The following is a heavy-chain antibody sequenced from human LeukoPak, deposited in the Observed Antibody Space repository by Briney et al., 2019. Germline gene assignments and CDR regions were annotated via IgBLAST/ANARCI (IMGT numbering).Heavy chain of an antibody. CDR3: ARGGIVVVPAAMAYFQH. CDR2: IIPIFGTA. J-gene: IGHJ1*01. D-gene: IGHD2-2*01. Sequence: ASVKVSCKASGGTFSSYAISWVRQAPGQGLEWMGRIIPIFGTANYAQKFQGRVTITTDESTSTAYMELSSLRSEDTAVYYCARGGIVVVPAAMAYFQHWGQGTLVTVSS. CDR1: GGTFSSYA. V-gene: IGHV1-69*05.